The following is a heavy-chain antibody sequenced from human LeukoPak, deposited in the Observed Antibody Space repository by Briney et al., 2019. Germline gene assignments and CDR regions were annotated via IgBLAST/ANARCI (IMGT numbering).Heavy chain of an antibody. J-gene: IGHJ4*02. CDR2: IYYSGST. CDR3: ARRRLGWFSVDY. V-gene: IGHV4-31*01. CDR1: GGSISSGGYY. D-gene: IGHD3/OR15-3a*01. Sequence: SQTLRLTCTGSGGSISSGGYYWSSIRQHPGKGLEWIGYIYYSGSTYYIPSLNSEVTISVDTSKNQFSRKLSSVTAADTAVYYCARRRLGWFSVDYWGQ.